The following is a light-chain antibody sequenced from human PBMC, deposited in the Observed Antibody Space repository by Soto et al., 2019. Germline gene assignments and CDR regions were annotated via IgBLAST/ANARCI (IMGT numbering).Light chain of an antibody. J-gene: IGKJ5*01. V-gene: IGKV3-11*01. CDR3: QQRSNWPIT. CDR2: DAS. Sequence: DIVMTQSPLSLPVTPGEPASISCMSSHSVSSYLAWYQQKPGQAPRLLIYDASNRATGIPARFSGSGSGTDFALTISSLEPEDFAVYFCQQRSNWPITFGQGTRLEIK. CDR1: HSVSSY.